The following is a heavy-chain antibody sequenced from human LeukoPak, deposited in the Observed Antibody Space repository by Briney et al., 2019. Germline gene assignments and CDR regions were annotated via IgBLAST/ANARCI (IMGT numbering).Heavy chain of an antibody. D-gene: IGHD4/OR15-4a*01. Sequence: LRLSFAVSGFPFSNSPMSWVRQAPGKGLEWVSAITGSGGGTYYADSVKGRFTISRDNSKNTLYLQMSSLRAEDTAVYYCAKDGQYGDYWYYYMDVWGKGTTVTVSS. CDR2: ITGSGGGT. CDR1: GFPFSNSP. J-gene: IGHJ6*03. V-gene: IGHV3-23*01. CDR3: AKDGQYGDYWYYYMDV.